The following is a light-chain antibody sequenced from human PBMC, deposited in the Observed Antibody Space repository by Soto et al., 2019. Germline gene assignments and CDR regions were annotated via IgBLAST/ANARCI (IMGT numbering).Light chain of an antibody. CDR1: QSVSNY. CDR2: GAS. J-gene: IGKJ1*01. CDR3: LQYSRWPRT. Sequence: EIVMTQSPATLSVSPGERATLSCRASQSVSNYLSWYQQKPGQAPRLLIFGASTRAIGIPAIFSGSGSGTEFTLTISSLQPEDFAVYYCLQYSRWPRTFGQGTKVDIK. V-gene: IGKV3-15*01.